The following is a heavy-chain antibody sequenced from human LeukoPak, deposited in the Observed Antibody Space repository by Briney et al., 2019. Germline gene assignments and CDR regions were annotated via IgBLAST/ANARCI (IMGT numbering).Heavy chain of an antibody. CDR1: GFTFSNSA. CDR2: IGGGGSS. CDR3: VRGITMVRCSRECDY. V-gene: IGHV3-23*01. D-gene: IGHD3-10*01. J-gene: IGHJ4*02. Sequence: GGSLRLSCTASGFTFSNSAMTWVRQAPGKGLEWVSSIGGGGSSYYAGSVKGRFTISRDNSKNTVYLQINNLRAEVTAIFYCVRGITMVRCSRECDYWGQGALVTVSS.